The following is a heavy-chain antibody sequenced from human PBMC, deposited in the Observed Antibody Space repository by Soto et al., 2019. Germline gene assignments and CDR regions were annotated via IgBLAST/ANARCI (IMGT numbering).Heavy chain of an antibody. CDR2: IYYSGST. CDR3: ASFKLLSYEFLDY. J-gene: IGHJ4*02. D-gene: IGHD2-21*02. CDR1: GGSISSGGYY. V-gene: IGHV4-31*03. Sequence: SETLSLTCTVSGGSISSGGYYWSWIRQHPGKGLEWIGYIYYSGSTYYNPSLKIRVTISVDTSKNQFSLKLSSVTAADTAVYYCASFKLLSYEFLDYWGQGTLVTVSS.